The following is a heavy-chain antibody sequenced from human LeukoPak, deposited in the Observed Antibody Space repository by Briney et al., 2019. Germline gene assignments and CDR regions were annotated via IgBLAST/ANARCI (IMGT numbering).Heavy chain of an antibody. CDR3: ATAVSGTLSAAFDI. J-gene: IGHJ3*02. V-gene: IGHV4-59*08. D-gene: IGHD6-19*01. CDR2: IYYSGNT. CDR1: GGSISSYY. Sequence: PLETLSLTCNVSGGSISSYYWSWIRQPPGKGLEWIGYIYYSGNTNYKPSLKSRVTISVDTSKNQFSLKLSSVTAADTAVYYCATAVSGTLSAAFDIWGQGTMDTVSS.